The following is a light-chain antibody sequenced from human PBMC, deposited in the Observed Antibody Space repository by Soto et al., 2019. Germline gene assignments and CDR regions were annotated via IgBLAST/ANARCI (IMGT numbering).Light chain of an antibody. CDR3: QQYLAYPVT. V-gene: IGKV3-15*01. CDR2: GAS. CDR1: QSVSSN. J-gene: IGKJ2*01. Sequence: EIVMTQSPATLSVSPGERATLSCRASQSVSSNLAWYQQKPGQAPRLLIYGASTRATGIPARFSGSGSGTEFTLTISSLQSEDFAVYYCQQYLAYPVTFGQGTKLETK.